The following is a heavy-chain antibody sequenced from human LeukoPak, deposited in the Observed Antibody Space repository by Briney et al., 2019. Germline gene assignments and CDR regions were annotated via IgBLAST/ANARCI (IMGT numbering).Heavy chain of an antibody. CDR3: ARNVVMYYYDSSQWDY. CDR1: GGSISSGGYY. V-gene: IGHV4-30-2*01. CDR2: IYHSGSI. Sequence: SETLSLTCTVSGGSISSGGYYWSWIRQPPGKGLEWIGYIYHSGSIYYNPSLKSRVTISVDTSKNQFSLKLSSVTAADTAVYYCARNVVMYYYDSSQWDYWGQGTLVTVSS. J-gene: IGHJ4*02. D-gene: IGHD3-22*01.